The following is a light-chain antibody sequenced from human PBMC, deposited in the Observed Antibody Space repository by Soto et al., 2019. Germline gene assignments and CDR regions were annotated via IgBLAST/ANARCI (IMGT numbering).Light chain of an antibody. CDR1: QSVSGDY. CDR3: QQSGNSPVT. CDR2: GVS. V-gene: IGKV3-20*01. J-gene: IGKJ2*01. Sequence: EIVLTQSPGTLSLSPGERATLFCRASQSVSGDYLGWYQQKPGQAPRLLIYGVSSRAAGIPDRFSGSGSETDFSLTISRLEPEDFAVYYCQQSGNSPVTFGQGTMLEIK.